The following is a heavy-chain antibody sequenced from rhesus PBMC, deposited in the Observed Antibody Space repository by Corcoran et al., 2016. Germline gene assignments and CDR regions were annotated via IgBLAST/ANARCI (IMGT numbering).Heavy chain of an antibody. CDR2: NSPTSGNT. J-gene: IGHJ6*01. CDR3: AREGISSATGGLDS. V-gene: IGHV1S2*01. D-gene: IGHD6-43*01. Sequence: QVQLVQSGAEEKKPGSSVKVSCKASGYIFTDYYIHWVRQAPRQGLKWVGRNSPTSGNTKYAQELQGRVTMTRDTSTNTAYMELSSLRSEDTAMYYCAREGISSATGGLDSWGQGVVVTVSS. CDR1: GYIFTDYY.